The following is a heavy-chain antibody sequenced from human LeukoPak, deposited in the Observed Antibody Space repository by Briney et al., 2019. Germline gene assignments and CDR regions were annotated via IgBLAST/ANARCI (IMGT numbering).Heavy chain of an antibody. CDR1: GFTFDDYG. CDR3: ARGPWASFDY. CDR2: INWNGGST. Sequence: GGSLRLSCAASGFTFDDYGMSWVRQAPGKGLEWVSGINWNGGSTGYADSVKGRFTISRDNSKNTLYLQMNSLRAEDTAVYYCARGPWASFDYWGQGTLVTVSS. D-gene: IGHD3-16*01. J-gene: IGHJ4*02. V-gene: IGHV3-20*04.